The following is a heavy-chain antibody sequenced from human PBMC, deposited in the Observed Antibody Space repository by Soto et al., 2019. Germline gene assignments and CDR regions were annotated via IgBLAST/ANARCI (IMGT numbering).Heavy chain of an antibody. J-gene: IGHJ6*02. CDR1: GGSISSGGYS. V-gene: IGHV4-30-2*01. CDR2: IYHSGST. Sequence: LSLTCAVSGGSISSGGYSWSWIRQPPGKGLEWIGYIYHSGSTYYNPSLKSRVTISVDRSKNQFSLKLSSVTAADTAVYYCAREKRTRAGMDVWGQGTTVTVSS. CDR3: AREKRTRAGMDV.